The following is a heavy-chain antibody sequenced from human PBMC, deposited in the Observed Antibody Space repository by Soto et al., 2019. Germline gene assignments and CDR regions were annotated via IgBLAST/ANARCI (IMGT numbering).Heavy chain of an antibody. D-gene: IGHD6-19*01. CDR1: GGSISSGGYS. V-gene: IGHV4-30-2*01. CDR2: IYDSGST. J-gene: IGHJ4*02. Sequence: QLQLQESGSGLVQPSQTLSLTCAVSGGSISSGGYSWGWIRQPPGQGLEWIGYIYDSGSTYYNPSRKSRVTISVDRSKNQFSLKLSSVAAADTAVYYCARAGGLGAVAADYWGQGTLVTVSS. CDR3: ARAGGLGAVAADY.